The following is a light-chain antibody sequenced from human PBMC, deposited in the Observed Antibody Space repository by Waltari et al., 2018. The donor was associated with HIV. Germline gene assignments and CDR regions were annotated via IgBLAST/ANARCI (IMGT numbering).Light chain of an antibody. CDR1: SSDVGGYNY. CDR2: VSS. CDR3: SSYTSSSTLEV. Sequence: QSALTQPASVSGSPGQSITISCTGTSSDVGGYNYFSWYQQHPGKAPKLMIYVSSNRPSCGSNGFSGPKYGNTASLTLSGLQADDEADYYCSSYTSSSTLEVFGGGTKLTVL. V-gene: IGLV2-14*01. J-gene: IGLJ3*02.